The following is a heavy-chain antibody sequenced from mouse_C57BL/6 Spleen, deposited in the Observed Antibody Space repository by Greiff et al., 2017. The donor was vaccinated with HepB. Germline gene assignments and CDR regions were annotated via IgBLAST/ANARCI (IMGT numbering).Heavy chain of an antibody. D-gene: IGHD1-1*01. CDR3: TRDGDYYGSGYDRHWYFDV. V-gene: IGHV5-9-1*02. CDR1: GFTFSSYA. CDR2: ISSGGDYI. Sequence: EVKLMESGEGLVKPGGSLKLSCAASGFTFSSYAMSWVRQTPEKRLEWVAYISSGGDYIYYADTVKGRFTISRDNARNTLYLQMSSLKSEDTAMYYCTRDGDYYGSGYDRHWYFDVWGTGTTVTVSS. J-gene: IGHJ1*03.